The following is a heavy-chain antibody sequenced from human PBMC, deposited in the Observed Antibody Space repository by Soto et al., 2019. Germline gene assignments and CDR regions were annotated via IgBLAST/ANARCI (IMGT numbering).Heavy chain of an antibody. CDR3: ARADRKWLDP. J-gene: IGHJ5*02. CDR2: VYHGGGA. V-gene: IGHV4-59*01. CDR1: GVPMYSYF. Sequence: SDTLSLTCTVSGVPMYSYFGSWIRQPPGKGLEWIGYVYHGGGANYNPSLKSRVSFSVDTSKNQVSLKLRSVTAADTAVYYCARADRKWLDPWGQGILVTVSS.